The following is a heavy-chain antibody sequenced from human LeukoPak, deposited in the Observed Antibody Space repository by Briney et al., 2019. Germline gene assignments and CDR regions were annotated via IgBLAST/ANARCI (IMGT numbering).Heavy chain of an antibody. CDR2: IDSDGSST. CDR1: GFNSSNYW. V-gene: IGHV3-74*01. J-gene: IGHJ5*02. D-gene: IGHD3-16*01. Sequence: GGSLRLSCAASGFNSSNYWMHWVRQGPGKGLVWVSRIDSDGSSTNYADSVKGRFTISRDSAKNTLYLQMNSLRAEDTAVYYCARGGGSYGWFDPGGRGTLVTVSS. CDR3: ARGGGSYGWFDP.